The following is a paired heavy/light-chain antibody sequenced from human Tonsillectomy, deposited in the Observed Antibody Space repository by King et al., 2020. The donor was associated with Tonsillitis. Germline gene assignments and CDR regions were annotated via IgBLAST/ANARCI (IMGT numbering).Light chain of an antibody. CDR2: AAS. CDR3: QQFNSYLYT. Sequence: DIQLTQSPSFLSASVGDRVTITCRASQGIRSYLAWYQQKPGKAPKLLIYAASTLQSGVPSRFSGSGSGTEFTLTISSLQPEDFATYYCQQFNSYLYTFGQGTKLEIK. CDR1: QGIRSY. V-gene: IGKV1-9*01. J-gene: IGKJ2*01.
Heavy chain of an antibody. CDR2: INPDSGGT. CDR1: GYTFSGYY. CDR3: ATSTTVGPTCFDY. V-gene: IGHV1-2*02. D-gene: IGHD1-1*01. Sequence: QVQLVQSGAEVKKPGASVKVSCKASGYTFSGYYMHWVRQAPGQGLEWLGWINPDSGGTNYAQKFQGRVTMTRDTSISTAYLELSRLRSDDTAVYYCATSTTVGPTCFDYWGQGTLVTVSS. J-gene: IGHJ4*02.